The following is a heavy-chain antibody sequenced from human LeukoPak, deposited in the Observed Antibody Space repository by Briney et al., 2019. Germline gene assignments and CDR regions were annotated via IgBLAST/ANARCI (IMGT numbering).Heavy chain of an antibody. CDR2: ISWNSGSV. CDR1: GFTFDNYA. J-gene: IGHJ5*02. D-gene: IGHD6-19*01. V-gene: IGHV3-9*01. Sequence: GRSLRLSCAASGFTFDNYAMQWVRQAPGKGLEWVSGISWNSGSVGYADSVKGRFTISRDNAKNSLYLQMNSLRVEDTALYYCVKDAGSGWFDRWRQGALDTISS. CDR3: VKDAGSGWFDR.